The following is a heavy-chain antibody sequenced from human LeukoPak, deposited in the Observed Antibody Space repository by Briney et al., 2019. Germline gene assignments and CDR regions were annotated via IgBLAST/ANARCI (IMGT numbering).Heavy chain of an antibody. CDR1: GYSISSGYY. CDR2: IYHSGRT. J-gene: IGHJ5*02. Sequence: SETLSLTCTVSGYSISSGYYWGWIRQPPGKGLEWIGSIYHSGRTFYNPSLKGRVTISVDTSKNQFSLKLTSVTAADTAVYYCARDYDVLTAYPPTQLFDPWGQGTLVTVSS. CDR3: ARDYDVLTAYPPTQLFDP. V-gene: IGHV4-38-2*02. D-gene: IGHD3-9*01.